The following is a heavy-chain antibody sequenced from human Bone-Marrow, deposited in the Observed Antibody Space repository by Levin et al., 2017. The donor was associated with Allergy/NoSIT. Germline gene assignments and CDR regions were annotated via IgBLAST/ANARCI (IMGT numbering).Heavy chain of an antibody. Sequence: GGSLRLSCAASGFTFNNFAVSWVRQAPGKGLEWVSAMSGRGGDTYYADSVRGRFTISRDNSKNMVYLQMNSLRAEDTAIYYCAKDMTVGFGWELLWPGNYNFGMDVWGQGTTVTVSS. V-gene: IGHV3-23*01. CDR3: AKDMTVGFGWELLWPGNYNFGMDV. D-gene: IGHD1-26*01. J-gene: IGHJ6*02. CDR2: MSGRGGDT. CDR1: GFTFNNFA.